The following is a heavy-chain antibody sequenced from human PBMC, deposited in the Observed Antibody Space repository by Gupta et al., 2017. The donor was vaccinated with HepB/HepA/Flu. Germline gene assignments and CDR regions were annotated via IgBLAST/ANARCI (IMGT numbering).Heavy chain of an antibody. V-gene: IGHV4-31*03. CDR1: GASISSGGYY. J-gene: IGHJ6*03. CDR2: IYYSGST. CDR3: ARAGGTYYYYYMDV. Sequence: QVQLQESGPGLVKPSQTLSLTCTVPGASISSGGYYWTWIRQHPGKGLEWIGYIYYSGSTYYNPSLKSRVTISVDTSKNQFSLKLSSVTAADTAVYYCARAGGTYYYYYMDVWGKGTTVTVSS. D-gene: IGHD1-1*01.